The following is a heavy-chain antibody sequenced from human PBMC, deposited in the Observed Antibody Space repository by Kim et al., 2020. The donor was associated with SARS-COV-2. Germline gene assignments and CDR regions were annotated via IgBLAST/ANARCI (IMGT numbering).Heavy chain of an antibody. D-gene: IGHD3-10*01. J-gene: IGHJ3*02. V-gene: IGHV3-48*02. CDR3: ARASVRTDAFDI. Sequence: YYADSVKGRFTISRDNAKNSLYLQMNSLRDEDTAVYFCARASVRTDAFDIWGQGTMVTVSS.